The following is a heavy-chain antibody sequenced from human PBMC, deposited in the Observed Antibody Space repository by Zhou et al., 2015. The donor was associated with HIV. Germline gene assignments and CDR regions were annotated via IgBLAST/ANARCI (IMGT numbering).Heavy chain of an antibody. CDR2: IIPIFGTA. CDR1: GGTFSSYA. CDR3: ARDTNHYYDPTGAFDI. J-gene: IGHJ3*02. D-gene: IGHD3-22*01. V-gene: IGHV1-69*01. Sequence: QVQLVQSGAEVKKPGSSVKVSCKASGGTFSSYAISWVRQAPGQGLEWMGGIIPIFGTANYAQKFQGRVTITADESTSTAYMELSSLRSEDTAVYYCARDTNHYYDPTGAFDIWGQGTMVTVSS.